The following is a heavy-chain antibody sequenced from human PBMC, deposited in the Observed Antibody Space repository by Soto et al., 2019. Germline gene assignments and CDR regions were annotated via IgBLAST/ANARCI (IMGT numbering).Heavy chain of an antibody. D-gene: IGHD2-2*02. Sequence: ASVKVSCKASGYTFTSYAMHWVRQAPGQRLEWMGWINAVNGNTKYSQKFQGRVTITRDTSASTAYMELSSLRSEDTAVYYCARYTLKVCSSTSCYKGMDVWGQGTTVTVSS. CDR3: ARYTLKVCSSTSCYKGMDV. V-gene: IGHV1-3*01. J-gene: IGHJ6*02. CDR1: GYTFTSYA. CDR2: INAVNGNT.